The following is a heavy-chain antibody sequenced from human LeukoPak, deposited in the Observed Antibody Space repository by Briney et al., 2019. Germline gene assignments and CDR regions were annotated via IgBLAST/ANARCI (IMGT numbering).Heavy chain of an antibody. CDR3: ARGFGSTWLEY. D-gene: IGHD6-13*01. Sequence: GESLKISCKGSGYSFISYWIGWVRRMPGKGLEWMGIIYPGDSDTRYSPSFQGQVTISADKSLTTAYLQWSSLKASGTAMYYCARGFGSTWLEYWGQGTLVTVSS. J-gene: IGHJ1*01. CDR2: IYPGDSDT. CDR1: GYSFISYW. V-gene: IGHV5-51*01.